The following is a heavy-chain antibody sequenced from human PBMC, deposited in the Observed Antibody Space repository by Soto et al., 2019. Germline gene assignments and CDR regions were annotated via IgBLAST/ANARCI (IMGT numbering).Heavy chain of an antibody. CDR2: ISYDGNNK. V-gene: IGHV3-30*18. CDR1: GFTFSSYG. Sequence: GGSLRLSCAASGFTFSSYGMHWVRQAPGKGLEWVAVISYDGNNKYYADSVKGRFTISRDNSKNTLYLQMNSLRVEDTAMYYCAKMTTVTRAYYYYGMDVWGQGTTVTVSS. D-gene: IGHD4-17*01. J-gene: IGHJ6*02. CDR3: AKMTTVTRAYYYYGMDV.